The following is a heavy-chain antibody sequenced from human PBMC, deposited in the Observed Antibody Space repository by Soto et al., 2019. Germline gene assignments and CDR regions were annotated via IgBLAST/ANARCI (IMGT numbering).Heavy chain of an antibody. Sequence: VQLVESGGGLVQPGGSLRLSCAASGFTFSSYWMSWVRQAPGKGLEWVANIKQDGSEKYYVDSVKGRFTISRDNAKNSLYLQMNSLRAEDTAVYYCASQNYYYYMDVWGKGTTVTVSS. CDR2: IKQDGSEK. CDR1: GFTFSSYW. V-gene: IGHV3-7*01. J-gene: IGHJ6*03. CDR3: ASQNYYYYMDV.